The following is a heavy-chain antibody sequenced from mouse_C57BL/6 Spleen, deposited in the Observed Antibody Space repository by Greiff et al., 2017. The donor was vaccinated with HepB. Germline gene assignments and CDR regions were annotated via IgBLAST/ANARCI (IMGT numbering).Heavy chain of an antibody. D-gene: IGHD1-1*01. CDR3: AREESYYYGSGAMDY. J-gene: IGHJ4*01. CDR2: IDPEDGET. V-gene: IGHV14-2*01. CDR1: GFNIKDYY. Sequence: EVKVVESGAELVKPGASVKLSCTASGFNIKDYYMHWVKQRTEQGLEWIGRIDPEDGETKYAPKFQGKATITADTSSNTAYLQLSSLTSEDTAVYYCAREESYYYGSGAMDYWGQGTSVTVSS.